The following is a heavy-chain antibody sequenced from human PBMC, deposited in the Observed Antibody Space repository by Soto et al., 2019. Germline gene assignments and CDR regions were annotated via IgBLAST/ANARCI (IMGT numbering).Heavy chain of an antibody. CDR2: MNPNTGNS. CDR3: ARRAETNGWNGFGADKYYFDF. Sequence: ASVKVSCKASGYTFTSYYIYWVRQATGQGLEWMGWMNPNTGNSGYAQKFQGRVTMTSDTSISTAHMELSSLRSEDTAVYYCARRAETNGWNGFGADKYYFDFWGQGTLVNVSS. V-gene: IGHV1-8*01. CDR1: GYTFTSYY. J-gene: IGHJ4*02. D-gene: IGHD1-1*01.